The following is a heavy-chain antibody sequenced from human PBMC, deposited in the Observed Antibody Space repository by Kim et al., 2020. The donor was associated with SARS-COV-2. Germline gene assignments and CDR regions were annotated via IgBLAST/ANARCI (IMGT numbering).Heavy chain of an antibody. CDR3: ARSSGDILTTSYKPFDQ. V-gene: IGHV3-11*03. J-gene: IGHJ4*02. Sequence: GGSLRLSCAASGFTFSDFYMSWIRQAPGKGLEWISHISSNSVFTIYADSVKGRFTISRDNAKNSLYLQMNSLRPEDTAVYYCARSSGDILTTSYKPFDQWGQGTLVTVSS. D-gene: IGHD3-9*01. CDR2: ISSNSVFT. CDR1: GFTFSDFY.